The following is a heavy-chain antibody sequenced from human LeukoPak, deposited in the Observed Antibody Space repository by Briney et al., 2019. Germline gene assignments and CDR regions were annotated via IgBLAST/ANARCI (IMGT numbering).Heavy chain of an antibody. CDR3: ARGDVVLNT. D-gene: IGHD2-21*01. CDR1: GASISSYY. J-gene: IGHJ5*02. Sequence: SETLSLTCTVSGASISSYYWSWIWQPAGKGPEWIGRMYTSGSTNYNPSLKSRVTMSVDTSKNQFSLKLTSVTAADTAVYYCARGDVVLNTWGQGTLVTVSS. CDR2: MYTSGST. V-gene: IGHV4-4*07.